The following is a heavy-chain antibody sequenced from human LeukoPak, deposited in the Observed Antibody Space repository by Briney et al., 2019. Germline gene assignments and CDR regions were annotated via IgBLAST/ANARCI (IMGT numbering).Heavy chain of an antibody. D-gene: IGHD6-13*01. CDR1: GDSVSSNSGV. Sequence: SQTLSLTCAISGDSVSSNSGVWSWIRQSPSRGLEWLGRTYCRSKWYNDYAVSVKSRVTINPDTSKNQFSLHLNSVTPDDTAVYYCVREAAAGWIDYWGQGTLVTVSS. CDR3: VREAAAGWIDY. CDR2: TYCRSKWYN. V-gene: IGHV6-1*01. J-gene: IGHJ4*02.